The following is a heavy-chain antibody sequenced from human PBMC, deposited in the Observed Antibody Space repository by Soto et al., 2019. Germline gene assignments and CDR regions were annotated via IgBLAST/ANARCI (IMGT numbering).Heavy chain of an antibody. CDR1: GYSFTSYW. J-gene: IGHJ6*03. CDR2: IYPGDSDT. CDR3: ARQVLIAAPHHYYYMDV. Sequence: GESLKISCKGSGYSFTSYWIGWVRQMPGKGLEWMGIIYPGDSDTRYSPSFQGQVTISADKSISTAYLQWSSLKASDTAMYYCARQVLIAAPHHYYYMDVWGKGTTVTVSS. V-gene: IGHV5-51*01. D-gene: IGHD6-6*01.